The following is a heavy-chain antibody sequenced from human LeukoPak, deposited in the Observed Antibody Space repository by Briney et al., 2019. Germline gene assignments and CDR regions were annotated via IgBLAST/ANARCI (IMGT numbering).Heavy chain of an antibody. CDR2: ISSSSSYI. J-gene: IGHJ4*02. CDR3: ARVDFWSGYYRVLGTDY. V-gene: IGHV3-21*01. D-gene: IGHD3-3*01. Sequence: GGSLRLSCAASGFTFSSYSMNWLRQAPGKGLEWVSSISSSSSYIYYADSVKGRFTISRDNAKNSLYLQMNSLRAEDTAVYYCARVDFWSGYYRVLGTDYWGQGTMVTVS. CDR1: GFTFSSYS.